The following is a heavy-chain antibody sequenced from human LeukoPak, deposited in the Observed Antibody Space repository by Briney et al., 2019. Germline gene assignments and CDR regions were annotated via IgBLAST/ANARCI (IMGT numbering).Heavy chain of an antibody. V-gene: IGHV4-38-2*01. CDR3: ARLTERRVPYSGYERYWFDP. D-gene: IGHD5-12*01. J-gene: IGHJ5*02. CDR1: GYSISSGYY. Sequence: KPSETLSLTCAVSGYSISSGYYWGWVRQPPGKGLEWIGSIYHSGSTYYNPSLKIRGTISVDTSKNQFSLKLSTVTAADTAVYYCARLTERRVPYSGYERYWFDPWGQGTLVTVS. CDR2: IYHSGST.